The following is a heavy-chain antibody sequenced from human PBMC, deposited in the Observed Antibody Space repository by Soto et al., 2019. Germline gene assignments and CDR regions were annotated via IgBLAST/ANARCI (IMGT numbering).Heavy chain of an antibody. CDR2: IYPGDSDT. J-gene: IGHJ6*03. CDR1: GYSFTSYW. V-gene: IGHV5-51*01. D-gene: IGHD2-2*01. Sequence: GESLKISCKGSGYSFTSYWIGWVRQMPGKGLEWMGIIYPGDSDTRYSPSFQGQVTISADKSISTAYLQWSSLEASETGMDYAGSHNHSSSTSCNLGCYYDVDDLGKRNTVTGS. CDR3: GSHNHSSSTSCNLGCYYDVDD.